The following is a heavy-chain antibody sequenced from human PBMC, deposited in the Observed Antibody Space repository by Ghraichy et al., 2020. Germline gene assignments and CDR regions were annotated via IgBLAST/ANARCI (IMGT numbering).Heavy chain of an antibody. J-gene: IGHJ1*01. Sequence: ASVKVSCKAAGDTVTSYDMNWVRQGTGQGLEWMGWMNPNSGNTGYAQKFQGRVTMTRNTSISTAYMELSSLRSEDTAVYYCARGSVHYDSSGYIQHWGQVTLVTVSS. CDR3: ARGSVHYDSSGYIQH. V-gene: IGHV1-8*01. CDR1: GDTVTSYD. D-gene: IGHD3-22*01. CDR2: MNPNSGNT.